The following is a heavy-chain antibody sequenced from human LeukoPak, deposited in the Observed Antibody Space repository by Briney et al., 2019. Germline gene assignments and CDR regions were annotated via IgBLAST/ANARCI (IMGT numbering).Heavy chain of an antibody. CDR1: GFTFSSYS. CDR3: ARDSHQIADYWYFDL. J-gene: IGHJ2*01. V-gene: IGHV3-21*01. Sequence: PGGSLRLSCAASGFTFSSYSMNWVRPAPGKGLEWVSSISSSSSYIYYADSVKGRFTISRDNAKNSLYLQMNSLRAEDTAVYYCARDSHQIADYWYFDLWGRGTLVTVSS. CDR2: ISSSSSYI.